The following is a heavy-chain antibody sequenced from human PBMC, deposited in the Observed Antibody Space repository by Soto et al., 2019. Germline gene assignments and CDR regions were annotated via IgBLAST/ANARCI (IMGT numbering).Heavy chain of an antibody. D-gene: IGHD3-10*01. V-gene: IGHV4-30-4*01. CDR3: ARVLYYGSGTSDL. CDR1: GGSISSGDYY. CDR2: IYYTGSA. J-gene: IGHJ5*02. Sequence: SETLSLTCTVSGGSISSGDYYWSWIRQPPGKGLEWIGYIYYTGSAYYNPSLKSRVAMSVDTSKNQFSLELKYVSVTAADTAVYYCARVLYYGSGTSDLWGQGTLVTVSS.